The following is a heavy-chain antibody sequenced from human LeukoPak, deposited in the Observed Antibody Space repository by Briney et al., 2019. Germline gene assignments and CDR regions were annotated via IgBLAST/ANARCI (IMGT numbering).Heavy chain of an antibody. V-gene: IGHV3-7*01. J-gene: IGHJ6*03. CDR3: ARVLGSTSYHMDV. CDR2: IKQDGSEK. Sequence: GGSLRLSCAASGFTFSSYWISWVRQAPGKGLEWVANIKQDGSEKYYVDSVKGRFTMSRDNAKNSLYLQMNSLRAEDTAVYYCARVLGSTSYHMDVWAKGPRSPSP. D-gene: IGHD2-2*01. CDR1: GFTFSSYW.